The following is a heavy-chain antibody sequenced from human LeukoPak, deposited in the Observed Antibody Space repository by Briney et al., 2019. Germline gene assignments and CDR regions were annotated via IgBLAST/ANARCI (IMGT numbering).Heavy chain of an antibody. CDR1: GGTFSSYA. CDR2: IIPIFGTA. Sequence: ASVEVSCKASGGTFSSYAISWVRQAPGQVLERMGGIIPIFGTANYAQKFQGRVTITTDESTSTAYMELSSLRSEDTAVYYCARDPGYYDSSGYYDSYFDYWGQGTLVTVSS. D-gene: IGHD3-22*01. J-gene: IGHJ4*02. CDR3: ARDPGYYDSSGYYDSYFDY. V-gene: IGHV1-69*05.